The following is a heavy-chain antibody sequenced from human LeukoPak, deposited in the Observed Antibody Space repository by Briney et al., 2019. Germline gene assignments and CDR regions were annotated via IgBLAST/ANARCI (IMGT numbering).Heavy chain of an antibody. V-gene: IGHV3-53*01. J-gene: IGHJ6*03. CDR2: IYSGGST. D-gene: IGHD2-2*01. CDR3: ARGREDIVVVPAATSNYYYYYYMDV. CDR1: GFTFSSYA. Sequence: GGSLRLSCAASGFTFSSYAMSWVRQAPGKGLEWVSVIYSGGSTYYADSVKGRFTISRDNSKNTLYLQMNSLRAEDTAVYYCARGREDIVVVPAATSNYYYYYYMDVWGKGTTVTISS.